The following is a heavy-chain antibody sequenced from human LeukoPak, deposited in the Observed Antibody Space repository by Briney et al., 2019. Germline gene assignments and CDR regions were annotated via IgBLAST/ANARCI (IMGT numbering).Heavy chain of an antibody. D-gene: IGHD5-12*01. Sequence: PSETLSLTCTVSGYSISSGYFWGWIRQPPGKGLEWIGNIFNTGTTDYNPSLKSRVTISVDTSKNQFCLRLNSLTAADTAVYYCARAWHRFSLYYFDFWGQGTLVTVSS. CDR3: ARAWHRFSLYYFDF. CDR1: GYSISSGYF. V-gene: IGHV4-38-2*02. CDR2: IFNTGTT. J-gene: IGHJ4*02.